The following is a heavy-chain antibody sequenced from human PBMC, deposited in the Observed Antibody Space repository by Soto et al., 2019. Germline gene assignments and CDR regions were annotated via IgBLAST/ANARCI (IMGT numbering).Heavy chain of an antibody. CDR2: IYYSGST. V-gene: IGHV4-59*01. CDR3: ARGWIRYFDWPPGFDP. J-gene: IGHJ5*02. Sequence: SETLSLTCTVSGGAIDNDYWSWIRQPPGKGLEWIGYIYYSGSTKYNPSLKSRVTISADTSKNQFFLKLSSVTAADTAVYYCARGWIRYFDWPPGFDPWGQGTRVTVSS. D-gene: IGHD3-9*01. CDR1: GGAIDNDY.